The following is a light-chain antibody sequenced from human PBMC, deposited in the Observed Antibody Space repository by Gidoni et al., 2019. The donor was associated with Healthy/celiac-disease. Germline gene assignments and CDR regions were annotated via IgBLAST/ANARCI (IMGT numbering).Light chain of an antibody. CDR3: CSYAGSWV. V-gene: IGLV2-23*01. CDR1: SSDVGSYNL. CDR2: EGS. J-gene: IGLJ3*02. Sequence: QSALTQPASGSRSHGQSITISCTGTSSDVGSYNLVSWYQQHPGKAPKLMIYEGSKRPSGVSNRFSGSKSGNTASLTISGLQAEDEADYYCCSYAGSWVFGGGTKLTVL.